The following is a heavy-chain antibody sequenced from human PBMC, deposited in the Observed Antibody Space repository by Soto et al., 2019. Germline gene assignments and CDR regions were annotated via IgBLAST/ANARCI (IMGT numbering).Heavy chain of an antibody. V-gene: IGHV3-74*01. D-gene: IGHD3-16*01. CDR1: GFTFSSYW. CDR3: AAYYDYVWGSSPLDY. CDR2: INSDGSST. J-gene: IGHJ4*02. Sequence: GGSLRLSCAASGFTFSSYWMHWVRQAPGKGLVWVSRINSDGSSTRYADSVKGRFTISRDNAKNTLYLQMNSLRAEDTAVYYCAAYYDYVWGSSPLDYWGQGTLVTVSS.